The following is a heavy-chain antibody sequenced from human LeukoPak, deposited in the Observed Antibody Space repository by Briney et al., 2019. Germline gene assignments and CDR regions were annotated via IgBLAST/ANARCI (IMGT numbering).Heavy chain of an antibody. CDR3: ARSRWLQFDLFDY. CDR1: GGSISGSSYY. D-gene: IGHD5-24*01. Sequence: KPSETLSLTCTVSGGSISGSSYYWSWIRQPPGKGLEWIGYIYYSGSTNYNPSLKSRVTISVDTSKNQFSLKLSSVTAADTAVYYCARSRWLQFDLFDYWGQGTLVTVSS. J-gene: IGHJ4*02. V-gene: IGHV4-61*01. CDR2: IYYSGST.